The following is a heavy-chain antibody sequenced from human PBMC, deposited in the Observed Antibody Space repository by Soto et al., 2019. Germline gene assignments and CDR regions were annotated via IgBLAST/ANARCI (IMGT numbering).Heavy chain of an antibody. CDR2: MNPNSGNT. J-gene: IGHJ6*03. CDR3: ARGVRGYYGSGKDYYMDV. D-gene: IGHD3-10*01. Sequence: GASVKVSCKASGYTFTSYDINWVRQATGQGLEWIGWMNPNSGNTGYAQKFQGRVTMTRNTSISTAYMELSSLRSEDTAVYYCARGVRGYYGSGKDYYMDVWGKGTTVTVSS. CDR1: GYTFTSYD. V-gene: IGHV1-8*01.